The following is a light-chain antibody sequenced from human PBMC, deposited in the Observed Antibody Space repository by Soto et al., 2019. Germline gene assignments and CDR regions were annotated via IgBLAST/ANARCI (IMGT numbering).Light chain of an antibody. Sequence: QSVLTQPASVSGSPGQSITISCTGTSSDAGAYNYVSWYQHHPGKVPKLLIYEVTNRPSGVSDRFSGSKSGNTASLTISGLQAEDEDDYYCSSKRDSSTLFVFGNGTKVT. CDR1: SSDAGAYNY. CDR3: SSKRDSSTLFV. J-gene: IGLJ1*01. V-gene: IGLV2-14*01. CDR2: EVT.